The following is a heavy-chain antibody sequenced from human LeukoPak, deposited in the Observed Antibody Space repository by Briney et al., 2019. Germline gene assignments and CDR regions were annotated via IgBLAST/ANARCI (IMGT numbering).Heavy chain of an antibody. Sequence: PSETLSLTCTVSGGSISSYDWSWIRQPAGKGLEWIGRIYTSGSTNYNPSPKSRVTISVDKSKNQFSLKLSSVTAADTAVYYCARDVAVARTTNFYYWGQGTLVTVSS. V-gene: IGHV4-4*07. D-gene: IGHD6-19*01. CDR2: IYTSGST. CDR1: GGSISSYD. CDR3: ARDVAVARTTNFYY. J-gene: IGHJ4*02.